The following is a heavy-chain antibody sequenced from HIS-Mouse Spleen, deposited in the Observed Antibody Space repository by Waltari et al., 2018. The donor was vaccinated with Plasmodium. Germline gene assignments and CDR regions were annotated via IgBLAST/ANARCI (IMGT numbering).Heavy chain of an antibody. CDR3: ARASGGYSYGRVFDY. V-gene: IGHV4-4*07. CDR2: IYTSGSP. D-gene: IGHD5-18*01. Sequence: QVQLQESGPGLVKPSETLSLTCTVSVGSISSYSWSCIRPPAGKGLEWIGRIYTSGSPNYNPSLKSRVTMSVDTSKNQFSLKLSSVTAADTAVYYCARASGGYSYGRVFDYWGQGTLVTVSS. CDR1: VGSISSYS. J-gene: IGHJ4*02.